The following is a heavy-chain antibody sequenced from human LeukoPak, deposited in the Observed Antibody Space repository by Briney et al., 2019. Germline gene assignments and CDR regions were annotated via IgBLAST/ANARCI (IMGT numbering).Heavy chain of an antibody. CDR3: ATAGRWVYDILTGYYKEDYYYMDV. CDR2: FDPEDGET. Sequence: ASVKVSCKVSGYTLTELSMHWVRQAPGKGLEWMGGFDPEDGETIYAQKFQGRVTMTEDTSTDTAYMELSSLRSEDTAVYYCATAGRWVYDILTGYYKEDYYYMDVWGKGTTVTVSS. V-gene: IGHV1-24*01. D-gene: IGHD3-9*01. J-gene: IGHJ6*03. CDR1: GYTLTELS.